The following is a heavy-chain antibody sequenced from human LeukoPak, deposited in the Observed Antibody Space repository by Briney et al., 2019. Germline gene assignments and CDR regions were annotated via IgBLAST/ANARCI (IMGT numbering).Heavy chain of an antibody. CDR3: ATPQITIFGVVIVWSAFDI. Sequence: ASVKVSCKVSGYTLTELSMHWVRQAPGKGLEWMGGFDPEDGETIYAQKFQGRVTMTEDTSTDTAYMELSSLRSEDTAVYYCATPQITIFGVVIVWSAFDIWGQGTMVTVSS. D-gene: IGHD3-3*01. CDR2: FDPEDGET. J-gene: IGHJ3*02. V-gene: IGHV1-24*01. CDR1: GYTLTELS.